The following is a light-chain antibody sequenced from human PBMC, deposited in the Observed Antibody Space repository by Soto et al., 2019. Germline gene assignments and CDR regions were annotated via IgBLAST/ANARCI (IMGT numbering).Light chain of an antibody. CDR2: GAS. J-gene: IGKJ1*01. Sequence: ETVLTQSPDTLSLSPGERATLSCRASQSVSSSYLAWYQQKPGQAPRLLIYGASNRATGIQDRFSGSGSGTEFTLTIRRLEPEDFAVYYCKQYGSSGTCGQGTKVDIK. CDR3: KQYGSSGT. CDR1: QSVSSSY. V-gene: IGKV3-20*01.